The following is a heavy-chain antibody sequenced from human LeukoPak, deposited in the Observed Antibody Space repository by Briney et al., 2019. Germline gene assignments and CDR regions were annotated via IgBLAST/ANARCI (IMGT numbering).Heavy chain of an antibody. Sequence: ASVKDSCKASGYTFTSYDINWVRQATGQGLEWMGWMNPNSGNTGYAQKFQGRVTMTRNTSISTAYMELSSLRSEDTAVYYCARSADYGSGTDNWFDPWGQGALVTVSS. V-gene: IGHV1-8*01. CDR3: ARSADYGSGTDNWFDP. D-gene: IGHD3-10*01. J-gene: IGHJ5*02. CDR2: MNPNSGNT. CDR1: GYTFTSYD.